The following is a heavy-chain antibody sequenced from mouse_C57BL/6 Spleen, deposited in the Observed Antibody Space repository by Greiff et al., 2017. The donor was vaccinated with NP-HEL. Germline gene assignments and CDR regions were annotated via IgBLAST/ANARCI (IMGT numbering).Heavy chain of an antibody. CDR3: ARVYDYDPSWFAY. D-gene: IGHD2-4*01. CDR2: INPSSGYT. Sequence: QVQLQQSGAELAKPGASVKLSCKASGYAFTSYWMHWVKQRPGQGLEWIGYINPSSGYTKYNQKFKDKATLTADKSSSTAYMQLSSLTYEDSAVYYCARVYDYDPSWFAYWGQGTLVTVSA. J-gene: IGHJ3*01. CDR1: GYAFTSYW. V-gene: IGHV1-7*01.